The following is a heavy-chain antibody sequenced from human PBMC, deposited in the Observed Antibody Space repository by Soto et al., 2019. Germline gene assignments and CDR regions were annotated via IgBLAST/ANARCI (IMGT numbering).Heavy chain of an antibody. CDR1: GYTFTNFG. D-gene: IGHD3-16*01. CDR3: ARWGTPIDY. CDR2: ISAYNGNT. J-gene: IGHJ4*02. Sequence: QVQLVQSGAEVKKPGASVKVSCKTSGYTFTNFGLSWVRQAPGQGLDWMGWISAYNGNTNYAQTFQGIVTITTDTSTSPAYMELRSLRSDDTAVYYCARWGTPIDYWGQGTLVTVSS. V-gene: IGHV1-18*01.